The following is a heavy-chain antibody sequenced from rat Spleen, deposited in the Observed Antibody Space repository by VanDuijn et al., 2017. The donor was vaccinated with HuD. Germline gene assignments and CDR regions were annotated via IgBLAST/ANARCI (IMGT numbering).Heavy chain of an antibody. CDR2: ISNVGGDT. CDR1: GFTFSSYY. J-gene: IGHJ2*01. Sequence: EMQLVESGGGLVQPGRSMNLSCVASGFTFSSYYMAWVRQAPTKGLEWVTSISNVGGDTHSRDSVKGRFTVSRDNEKATLYLQMDSLRSEDTATYYCTRLDYGGSYFDYWGQGVMVTVSS. V-gene: IGHV5-25*01. CDR3: TRLDYGGSYFDY. D-gene: IGHD1-11*01.